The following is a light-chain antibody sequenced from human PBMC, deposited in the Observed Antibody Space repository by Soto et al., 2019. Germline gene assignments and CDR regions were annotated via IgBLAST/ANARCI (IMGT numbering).Light chain of an antibody. Sequence: QSVLTQPASVSGSPGQSITISCTGTSSDVGSYNLVSWYQQHPGKAPKLMIYEGSKRPSGVSNRFSGSKSGNTASLTISWLQAEDEADYYCCSYAGSSTFLVFGGGTKLTVL. V-gene: IGLV2-23*03. CDR1: SSDVGSYNL. CDR2: EGS. CDR3: CSYAGSSTFLV. J-gene: IGLJ2*01.